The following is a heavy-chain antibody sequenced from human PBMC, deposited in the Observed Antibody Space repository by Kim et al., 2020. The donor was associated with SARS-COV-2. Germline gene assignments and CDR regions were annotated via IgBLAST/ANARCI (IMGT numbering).Heavy chain of an antibody. J-gene: IGHJ4*02. CDR3: AKNVRSSSWYGSDFDY. V-gene: IGHV3-23*01. Sequence: GGSLRLSCAASGFTFSSYAMSWVRQAPGKGLEWVSAISGSGGSTYYADSVKGRFTISRDNSKNTLYLQMNSLRAEDTAVYYCAKNVRSSSWYGSDFDYWGQGTLVTVSS. CDR1: GFTFSSYA. D-gene: IGHD6-13*01. CDR2: ISGSGGST.